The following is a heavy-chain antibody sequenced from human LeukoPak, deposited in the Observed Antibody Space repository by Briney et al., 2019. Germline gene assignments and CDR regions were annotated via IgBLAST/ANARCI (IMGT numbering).Heavy chain of an antibody. CDR2: TSAYNGNT. V-gene: IGHV1-18*01. J-gene: IGHJ4*02. CDR1: GYTFTSYG. D-gene: IGHD6-13*01. Sequence: ASVKVSCKASGYTFTSYGISWVRQAPGQGLEWMGWTSAYNGNTNYAQKLQGRVTMTTDTSTSTAYMELRSLRSDDTAVYYCARDIMILKIVAAGYWGQGTLVTVSS. CDR3: ARDIMILKIVAAGY.